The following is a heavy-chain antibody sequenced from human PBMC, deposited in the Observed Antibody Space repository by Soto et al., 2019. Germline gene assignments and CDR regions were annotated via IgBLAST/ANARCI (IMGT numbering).Heavy chain of an antibody. Sequence: SETLSLTCTVSGGSISSGGYYWSWIRQHPGKGLEWIGYIYYSGSTYYNPSLKSRVTISVDTSKNQFSLKLSSVTAADTAVYYCASWRTVTTPTEYYGMDVWGQGTTVTVSS. CDR2: IYYSGST. CDR3: ASWRTVTTPTEYYGMDV. D-gene: IGHD4-17*01. CDR1: GGSISSGGYY. V-gene: IGHV4-31*03. J-gene: IGHJ6*02.